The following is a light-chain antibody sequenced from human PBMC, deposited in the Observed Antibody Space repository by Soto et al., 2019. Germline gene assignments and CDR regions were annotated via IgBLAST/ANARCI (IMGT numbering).Light chain of an antibody. CDR1: QSVQTW. V-gene: IGKV1-5*03. J-gene: IGKJ1*01. Sequence: IQLTQSPSTLSASVGDRVTITCRASQSVQTWLAWFQQKPGKAPKLLIYKATTLETGVPSRFSGSGSDTEFTLTISDLQPDDLGTYYCQHYNNYFTFGQGTKVDIK. CDR2: KAT. CDR3: QHYNNYFT.